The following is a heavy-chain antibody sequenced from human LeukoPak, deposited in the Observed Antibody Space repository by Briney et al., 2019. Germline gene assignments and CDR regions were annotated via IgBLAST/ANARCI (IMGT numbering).Heavy chain of an antibody. J-gene: IGHJ5*02. CDR3: AKDMIWAYYDSSATGWFDP. Sequence: GGSLRLSCAASGFTFDDYAMHWVRQAPGKGLEWVSLISGYGGSTYYADSVKGRFTISRDNSKNSLYLQMNSLRTEDTALYYCAKDMIWAYYDSSATGWFDPWGQGTLVTVSS. V-gene: IGHV3-43*02. D-gene: IGHD3-22*01. CDR2: ISGYGGST. CDR1: GFTFDDYA.